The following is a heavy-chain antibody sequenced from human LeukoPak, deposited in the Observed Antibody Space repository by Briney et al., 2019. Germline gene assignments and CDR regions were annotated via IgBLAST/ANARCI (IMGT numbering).Heavy chain of an antibody. J-gene: IGHJ4*02. Sequence: GGSLGLSCAASGFTFSTYGMHWVRQAPGKGLEWVSAISGSGGSTYYADSVKGRSTISRDNSKNTLYLQMNSLRAEDTAVHYCAKETRGYSSSWDYWGQGTLVTVSS. CDR1: GFTFSTYG. V-gene: IGHV3-23*01. D-gene: IGHD6-13*01. CDR3: AKETRGYSSSWDY. CDR2: ISGSGGST.